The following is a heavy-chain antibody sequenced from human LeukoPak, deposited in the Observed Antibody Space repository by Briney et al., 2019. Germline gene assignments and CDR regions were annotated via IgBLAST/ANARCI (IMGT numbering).Heavy chain of an antibody. CDR2: MNPSGST. V-gene: IGHV4-34*01. D-gene: IGHD5-18*01. J-gene: IGHJ4*02. CDR1: GGSFRGYY. Sequence: SETLSLTCALCGGSFRGYYWTWIRQTPGRGLEWIGEMNPSGSTNYNPSLKSRVTISVDTSKNQFSLKLSSVTAADTAVYYCASTLIGGYSYGLFDYWGQGTLVTVSS. CDR3: ASTLIGGYSYGLFDY.